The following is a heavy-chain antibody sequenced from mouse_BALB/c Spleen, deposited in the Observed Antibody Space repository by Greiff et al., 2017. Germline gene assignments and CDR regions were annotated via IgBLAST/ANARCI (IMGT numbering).Heavy chain of an antibody. V-gene: IGHV1-7*01. J-gene: IGHJ2*01. Sequence: QVQLQQSGAELAKPGASVKMSCKASGYTFTSYWMHWVKQRPGQGLEWIGYINPSTGYTEYNQKFKDKATLTADKSSSTAYMQLSSLTSEDSAVYYCARRAPRSCYFDYWGQGTTLTVSS. CDR2: INPSTGYT. CDR1: GYTFTSYW. D-gene: IGHD3-3*01. CDR3: ARRAPRSCYFDY.